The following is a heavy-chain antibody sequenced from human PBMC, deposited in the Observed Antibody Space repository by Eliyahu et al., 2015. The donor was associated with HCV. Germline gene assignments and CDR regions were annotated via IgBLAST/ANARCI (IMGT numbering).Heavy chain of an antibody. Sequence: EVQLVESGGGLIQPGDSLRLXCAASGFTFSTSWMXWVSQAPGKGLAWVSHINGDGTDTNYADSVKGRFTISRDNAKNTLFLHMNSLRAEDTAVYYCARGECSNPSCLGSWGQGTLVTVSS. CDR3: ARGECSNPSCLGS. CDR2: INGDGTDT. J-gene: IGHJ4*02. CDR1: GFTFSTSW. V-gene: IGHV3-74*01. D-gene: IGHD2-2*01.